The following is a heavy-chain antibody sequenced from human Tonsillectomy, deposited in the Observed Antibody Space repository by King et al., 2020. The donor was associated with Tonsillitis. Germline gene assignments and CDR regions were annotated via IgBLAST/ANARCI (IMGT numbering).Heavy chain of an antibody. CDR2: ISYDGSDK. J-gene: IGHJ4*02. V-gene: IGHV3-30*18. Sequence: QLVQSGGGVVQPGRSLRLSCAASGFTFSNYGMHWVRQAPGKGLEWVAVISYDGSDKSYADSVKGRFTISRDNSKNTLYLQMNSLRTEDTAVYYCAKNYHSRGWNIFDYWGQGILVTVSS. CDR1: GFTFSNYG. CDR3: AKNYHSRGWNIFDY. D-gene: IGHD6-19*01.